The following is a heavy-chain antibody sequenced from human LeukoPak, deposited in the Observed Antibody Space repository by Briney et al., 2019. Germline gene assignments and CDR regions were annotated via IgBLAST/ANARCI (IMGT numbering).Heavy chain of an antibody. V-gene: IGHV3-11*01. CDR2: ISSRGDSL. D-gene: IGHD2/OR15-2a*01. CDR3: AREVVIVPDYFYYGLDV. J-gene: IGHJ6*02. Sequence: GGSLRLSCAASGFTFGDYYMTWIRQAPGKGLEWLSFISSRGDSLYYADSVRGRFTISRDNANNSLFLQMNSLRAEDTAVYYCAREVVIVPDYFYYGLDVWGQGTTVSVSS. CDR1: GFTFGDYY.